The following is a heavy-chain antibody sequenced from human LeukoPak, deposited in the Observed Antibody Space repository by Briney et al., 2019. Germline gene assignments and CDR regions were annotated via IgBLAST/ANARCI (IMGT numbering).Heavy chain of an antibody. CDR3: ARGPVAATQYYYYYYMDV. D-gene: IGHD2-15*01. CDR2: IIPIFGTA. J-gene: IGHJ6*03. V-gene: IGHV1-69*06. CDR1: GYTFTGYY. Sequence: ASVKVSCKASGYTFTGYYMHWVRQAPGQGLEWMGGIIPIFGTANYAQKFQGRVTITADKSTSTAYMELSSLRSEDTAVYYCARGPVAATQYYYYYYMDVWGKGTTVTVSS.